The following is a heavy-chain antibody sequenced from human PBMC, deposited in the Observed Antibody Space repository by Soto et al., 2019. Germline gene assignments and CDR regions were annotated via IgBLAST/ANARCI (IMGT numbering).Heavy chain of an antibody. CDR1: GFTFSSYA. CDR3: ATQRITIFGVVISFVKYFDY. CDR2: ISGSGGST. Sequence: EVQLVESGGGVVQPGGSLRLSCAASGFTFSSYAMRWVRQAPGKGLEWVSAISGSGGSTYYADSVKGRFTISRDNSKNKLYLQMNSLIAGDTAVYYGATQRITIFGVVISFVKYFDYWGQGTLVTVSS. J-gene: IGHJ4*02. D-gene: IGHD3-3*01. V-gene: IGHV3-23*04.